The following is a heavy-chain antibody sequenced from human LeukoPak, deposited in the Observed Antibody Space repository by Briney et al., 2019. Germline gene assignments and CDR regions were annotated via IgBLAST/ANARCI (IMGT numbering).Heavy chain of an antibody. CDR1: GYTFTGYY. Sequence: ASVKVSCKASGYTFTGYYMHWLRQAPGQGLEWMGWINPNSGGTNYAQKFQGRVTMTRDTSISTAYMELSRLRSDDTAVYYCAREGCSSTSCYFLFDPWGQGTLVTVSS. J-gene: IGHJ5*02. CDR2: INPNSGGT. V-gene: IGHV1-2*02. D-gene: IGHD2-2*01. CDR3: AREGCSSTSCYFLFDP.